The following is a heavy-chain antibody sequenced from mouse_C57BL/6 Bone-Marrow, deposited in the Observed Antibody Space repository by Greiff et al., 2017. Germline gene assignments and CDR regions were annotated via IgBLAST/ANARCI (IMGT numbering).Heavy chain of an antibody. CDR1: GFTFSSYA. CDR2: ISDGGSYT. D-gene: IGHD2-1*01. Sequence: EVQVVESGGGLVKPGGSLKLSCAASGFTFSSYAMSWVRQTPEKRLEWVATISDGGSYTYYPDNVKGRFTISRDNAKNNLYLQMSHLKSEDTAMYYCARDLTIVRRGFAYWGQGTLVTVSA. J-gene: IGHJ3*01. CDR3: ARDLTIVRRGFAY. V-gene: IGHV5-4*01.